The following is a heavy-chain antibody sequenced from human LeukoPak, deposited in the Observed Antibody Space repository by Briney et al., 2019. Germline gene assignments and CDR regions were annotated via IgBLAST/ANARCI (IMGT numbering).Heavy chain of an antibody. CDR3: AKAVTAWYYFDY. CDR2: ISGSGDST. D-gene: IGHD2-21*02. CDR1: GFTFSDYI. Sequence: GGSLRLSCAASGFTFSDYIMNWVRQAPGKGLEWVSTISGSGDSTYYADSVKARFTISRDNPKNTLYLQMNSLKAEDTAVYYCAKAVTAWYYFDYWGQGTLVTASS. J-gene: IGHJ4*02. V-gene: IGHV3-23*01.